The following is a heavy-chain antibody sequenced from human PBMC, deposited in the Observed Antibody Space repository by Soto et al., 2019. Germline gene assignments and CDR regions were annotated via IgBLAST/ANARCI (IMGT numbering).Heavy chain of an antibody. V-gene: IGHV3-66*01. CDR3: ARDRGGPGCGGDCPGFDY. Sequence: EVQLVESGGGLVQPGGSLRLSCAASGFTVSSNYMSWVRQAPGKGLEWVSVIYSGGSTYYADSVKGRFTISRDNSKNTLYLQMNSLRAEDTAVYYCARDRGGPGCGGDCPGFDYWGQGTLVTVSS. J-gene: IGHJ4*02. D-gene: IGHD2-21*02. CDR1: GFTVSSNY. CDR2: IYSGGST.